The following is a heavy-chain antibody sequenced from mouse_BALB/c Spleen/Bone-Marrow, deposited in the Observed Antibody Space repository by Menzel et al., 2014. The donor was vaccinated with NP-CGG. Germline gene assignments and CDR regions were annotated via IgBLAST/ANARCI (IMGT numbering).Heavy chain of an antibody. CDR2: IDPSNGNS. J-gene: IGHJ4*01. V-gene: IGHV14-3*02. Sequence: SRAEVVKPGASVQLCLTDSGFHIKDTYMHWVKQRPGQGLAWIGRIDPSNGNSKYDPKFQGKATITTDTSSNTAYLQLSSLTSEDTAVYYCARWEYYAMEHRAQGTPVTVSS. CDR3: ARWEYYAMEH. CDR1: GFHIKDTY. D-gene: IGHD2-10*02.